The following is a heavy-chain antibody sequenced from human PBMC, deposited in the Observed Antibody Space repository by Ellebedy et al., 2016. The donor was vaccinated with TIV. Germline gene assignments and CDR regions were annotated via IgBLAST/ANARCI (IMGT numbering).Heavy chain of an antibody. CDR1: GYTFTDNY. Sequence: AASVKVSCKASGYTFTDNYIHWVRQAPGQGLEWMGWINPNSGGTNYAQKFQGRVTMTRDTSINTAYMELSRLKSDDTAVYYCARGGVTAFDPWGQGSPVTVSS. J-gene: IGHJ5*02. CDR2: INPNSGGT. CDR3: ARGGVTAFDP. V-gene: IGHV1-2*02. D-gene: IGHD3-16*01.